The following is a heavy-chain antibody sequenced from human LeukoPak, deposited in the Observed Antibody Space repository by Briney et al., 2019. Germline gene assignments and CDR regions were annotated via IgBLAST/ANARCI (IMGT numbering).Heavy chain of an antibody. J-gene: IGHJ4*02. Sequence: SDTQALTCTVSGGSPSNYYWSWIRQPPGKGLEWIGYIYYSRNTNYNPSLKSRVTISVDTSKNQFSLKLSSVTAADTAVYYCARNPQHSSSWIFDYWGQGTLVTVSS. V-gene: IGHV4-59*07. CDR1: GGSPSNYY. CDR3: ARNPQHSSSWIFDY. CDR2: IYYSRNT. D-gene: IGHD6-13*01.